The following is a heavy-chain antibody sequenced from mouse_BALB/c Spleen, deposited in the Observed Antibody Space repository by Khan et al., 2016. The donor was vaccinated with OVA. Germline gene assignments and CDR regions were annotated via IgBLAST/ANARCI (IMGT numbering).Heavy chain of an antibody. CDR2: IYPGNTDT. Sequence: EVQLQHSGTVLARPGASVKMSCKASGYTFTSYWMHWVKQRPRQGLEWIGDIYPGNTDTNYNQKFKGKAKLTAVTSTSTAYMELSSLTNEDSAVYYCTRRNWDVAWFAYWGQGTLVTVSA. CDR3: TRRNWDVAWFAY. V-gene: IGHV1-5*01. CDR1: GYTFTSYW. J-gene: IGHJ3*01. D-gene: IGHD4-1*01.